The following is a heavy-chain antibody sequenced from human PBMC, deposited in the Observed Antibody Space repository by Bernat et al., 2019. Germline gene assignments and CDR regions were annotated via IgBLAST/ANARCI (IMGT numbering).Heavy chain of an antibody. Sequence: EVQLVESGGGLVKPGGSLRLSCAASGFTFSNAWMSWVRQAPGKGLEWVGRIKSKTDGGTTDYAAPVKGRFTISRDDSKNTLYLQMNSLKTEDTAVYYCTTAIGVVPAPGYYMDVWGKGTTVTVSS. CDR3: TTAIGVVPAPGYYMDV. J-gene: IGHJ6*03. CDR2: IKSKTDGGTT. V-gene: IGHV3-15*01. D-gene: IGHD2-2*01. CDR1: GFTFSNAW.